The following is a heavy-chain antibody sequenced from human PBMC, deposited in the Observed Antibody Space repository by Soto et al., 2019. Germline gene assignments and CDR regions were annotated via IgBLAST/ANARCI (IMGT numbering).Heavy chain of an antibody. J-gene: IGHJ6*03. D-gene: IGHD6-6*01. CDR2: ISSSSSYI. CDR1: GFTFSSYS. Sequence: EVQLVESGGGLVKPGGSLRLSCAASGFTFSSYSMNWVRQAPGKGLEWVSSISSSSSYIYYADSVKCRVTISRDNAKNSLYLQMHSLSAEDTAVYYCARAVLSEYDYYYMDVWGKGTTVAVCS. CDR3: ARAVLSEYDYYYMDV. V-gene: IGHV3-21*01.